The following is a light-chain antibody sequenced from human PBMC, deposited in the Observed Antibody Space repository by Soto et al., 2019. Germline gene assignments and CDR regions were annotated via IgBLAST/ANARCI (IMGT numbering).Light chain of an antibody. J-gene: IGKJ5*01. CDR2: GAS. V-gene: IGKV3-20*01. CDR3: QQYENSPIT. Sequence: PVARASLSCVASQSLSSNFLAWYQQKPGQAPRLLIYGASSRATGIPDRFSGTGSETDFTLTINRLEPEDFAVYYCQQYENSPITFGQGTRLEI. CDR1: QSLSSNF.